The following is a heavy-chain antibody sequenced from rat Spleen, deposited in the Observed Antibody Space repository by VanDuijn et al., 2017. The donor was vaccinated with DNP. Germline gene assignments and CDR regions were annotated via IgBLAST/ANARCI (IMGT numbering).Heavy chain of an antibody. CDR1: GFTFSDYY. Sequence: EVQLVESGGGLVQPGRSLKLSCAASGFTFSDYYMAWVRQAPTKGLEWVAYIGSDGYAPYYGDSVKGRFTISRDNAKSTLYLQRDSLRSEDTATYYCVRRDNNFLFDYWGQGTSVTVSS. D-gene: IGHD1-10*01. V-gene: IGHV5-25*01. J-gene: IGHJ3*01. CDR3: VRRDNNFLFDY. CDR2: IGSDGYAP.